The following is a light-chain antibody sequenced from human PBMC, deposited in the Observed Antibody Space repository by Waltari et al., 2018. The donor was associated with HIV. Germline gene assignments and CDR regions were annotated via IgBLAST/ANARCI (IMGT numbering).Light chain of an antibody. CDR2: KIS. CDR3: MQGSEFPWT. V-gene: IGKV2-24*01. J-gene: IGKJ1*01. CDR1: QSLVHRDGDTH. Sequence: DMVMTQSPLSLPVTVGQPASISCRSGQSLVHRDGDTHLSWLQQRPGQPPRLLLYKISNRFSGVPDRFRGSGAGTDFTLHISRVEPEDVGVYYCMQGSEFPWTFGQGTTLEI.